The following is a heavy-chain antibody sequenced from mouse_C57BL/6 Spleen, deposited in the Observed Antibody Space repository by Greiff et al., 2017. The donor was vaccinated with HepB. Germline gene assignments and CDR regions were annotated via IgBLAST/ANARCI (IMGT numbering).Heavy chain of an antibody. CDR2: IDPSDSYT. CDR1: GYTFTSYW. J-gene: IGHJ3*01. Sequence: VQLQQLGAELVMPGASVKLSCKASGYTFTSYWMHWVKQRPGQGLEWIGEIDPSDSYTNYNQKFKGKSTLTVDKSSSTAYMQLSSLTSEDSAVYYCARDYGSSYWFAYWGQGTLVTVSA. D-gene: IGHD1-1*01. V-gene: IGHV1-69*01. CDR3: ARDYGSSYWFAY.